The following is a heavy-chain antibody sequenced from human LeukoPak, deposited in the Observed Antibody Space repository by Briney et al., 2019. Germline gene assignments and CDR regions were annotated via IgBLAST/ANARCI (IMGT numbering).Heavy chain of an antibody. D-gene: IGHD2-15*01. V-gene: IGHV1-46*01. CDR2: INPSGGST. CDR1: GYTFTSYY. Sequence: ASVKVSCKASGYTFTSYYMHWVRQAPGQGLEWMGIINPSGGSTSYAQKFQGRVTMTRDTSTSTVYMELSSLRSEDTAVYYCARDLACNGGSCYSGGDPWGQGTLVTVSS. CDR3: ARDLACNGGSCYSGGDP. J-gene: IGHJ5*02.